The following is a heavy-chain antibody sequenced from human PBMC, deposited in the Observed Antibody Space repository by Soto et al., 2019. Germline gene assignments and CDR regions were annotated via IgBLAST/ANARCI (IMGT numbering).Heavy chain of an antibody. Sequence: PSETLSLTCTVSGGSISSYYWSWIRQPPGKGLEWIGYIYYSGSTNYNPSLKSRVTISVDTSKNQFSLKLSSVTAADTAVYYCARHGTQTSTLLTGYNPHHFEYWGQGTLVTVSS. V-gene: IGHV4-59*08. CDR3: ARHGTQTSTLLTGYNPHHFEY. J-gene: IGHJ4*02. CDR1: GGSISSYY. CDR2: IYYSGST. D-gene: IGHD3-9*01.